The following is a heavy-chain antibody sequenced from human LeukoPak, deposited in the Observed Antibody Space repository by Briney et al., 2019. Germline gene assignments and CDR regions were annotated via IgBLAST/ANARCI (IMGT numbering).Heavy chain of an antibody. J-gene: IGHJ1*01. CDR1: GGSISSGGYY. D-gene: IGHD4-11*01. Sequence: PSETLSLTCTVSGGSISSGGYYWSWIRQHPGKGLEWIGYIYYSGSTYYNPSLKSRVTMSVDTSKNQFSLKLSSVTAADTAVYYCARVSTATVTTEHWGQGTLVTVSS. CDR3: ARVSTATVTTEH. CDR2: IYYSGST. V-gene: IGHV4-31*03.